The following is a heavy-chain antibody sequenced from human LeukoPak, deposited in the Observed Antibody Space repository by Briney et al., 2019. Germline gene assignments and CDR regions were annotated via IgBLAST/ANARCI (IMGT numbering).Heavy chain of an antibody. V-gene: IGHV4-59*12. CDR1: GFTFSSYG. D-gene: IGHD3-10*01. J-gene: IGHJ3*02. CDR3: AKSNGYGLIDI. Sequence: GSLRLSCAASGFTFSSYGMSWVRQPPGKGLEWIGNIFYSGSTYYGPSLKSRLTISLDTSRNQFSLKLNSVTAADTAVYYCAKSNGYGLIDIWGQGTMVTVSS. CDR2: IFYSGST.